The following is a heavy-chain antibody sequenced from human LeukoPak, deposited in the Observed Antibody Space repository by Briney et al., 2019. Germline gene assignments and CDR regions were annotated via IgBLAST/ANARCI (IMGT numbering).Heavy chain of an antibody. CDR2: TSYDGSTE. CDR3: AGVTMVRGIIITSDY. D-gene: IGHD3-10*01. V-gene: IGHV3-30-3*01. Sequence: PGRSLRLSCAASGFTFNSYDIHWVRQAPGKGLEWVAVTSYDGSTEYYADSVKGRFTISRDNSENTVYLQMNSLRAEDTAVYYCAGVTMVRGIIITSDYWGQGTLVTVSS. J-gene: IGHJ4*02. CDR1: GFTFNSYD.